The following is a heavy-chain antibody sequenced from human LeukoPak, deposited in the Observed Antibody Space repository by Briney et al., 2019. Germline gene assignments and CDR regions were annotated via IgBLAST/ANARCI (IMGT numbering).Heavy chain of an antibody. Sequence: PGGSLRLSCAASGFTFSSYAMHWVRQAPGKGLEWVAVISYDGSNKYYADSVKGRFTISRDNSKNTLYLQMNSLRAEDTAVYYCARDHSGYYPEYYFDYWGQGTLVTVSS. J-gene: IGHJ4*02. CDR1: GFTFSSYA. D-gene: IGHD3-22*01. CDR2: ISYDGSNK. V-gene: IGHV3-30*04. CDR3: ARDHSGYYPEYYFDY.